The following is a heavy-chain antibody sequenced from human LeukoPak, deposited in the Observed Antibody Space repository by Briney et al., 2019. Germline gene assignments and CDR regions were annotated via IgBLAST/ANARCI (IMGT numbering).Heavy chain of an antibody. J-gene: IGHJ4*02. V-gene: IGHV3-21*05. CDR2: ISVTSSFI. Sequence: PGGSLRLSCAASGFSFTTHSMSWVRQAPGKGLEWVSFISVTSSFISYADSVEGRFTISRDNAKNSLNLQMSSLRAEDTAVYYCASGTTGTTGFNYWGQGTLVTVSS. CDR1: GFSFTTHS. D-gene: IGHD1-7*01. CDR3: ASGTTGTTGFNY.